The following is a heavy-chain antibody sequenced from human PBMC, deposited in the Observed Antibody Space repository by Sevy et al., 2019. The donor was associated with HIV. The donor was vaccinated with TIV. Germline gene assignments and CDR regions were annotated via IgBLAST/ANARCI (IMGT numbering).Heavy chain of an antibody. CDR1: GFTFSDAA. CDR3: SIYYDIRAFDS. V-gene: IGHV3-73*01. Sequence: GGSLRLSCAGSGFTFSDAAIHWVRQASGKGLEWIGRIRGKANNYATAYAASVKDRFSISRNDLKDTAYLQMNSLRTEDAAMYYCSIYYDIRAFDSWGQGTQVTVSS. D-gene: IGHD3-22*01. CDR2: IRGKANNYAT. J-gene: IGHJ4*02.